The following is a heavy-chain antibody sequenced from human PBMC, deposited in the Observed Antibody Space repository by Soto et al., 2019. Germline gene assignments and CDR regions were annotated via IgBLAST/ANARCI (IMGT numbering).Heavy chain of an antibody. CDR3: VRDQDSRGFSVFTL. CDR2: ISNDGSTT. V-gene: IGHV3-74*03. CDR1: GFTLSSFF. D-gene: IGHD3-22*01. J-gene: IGHJ4*02. Sequence: GGSLRLSCGASGFTLSSFFMHWVRQGPGKGLVWVSRISNDGSTTTYADSVKGRFTISRDNAKNTLYLQMNSLGAEDTAVYFCVRDQDSRGFSVFTLWGQGTLVTVSS.